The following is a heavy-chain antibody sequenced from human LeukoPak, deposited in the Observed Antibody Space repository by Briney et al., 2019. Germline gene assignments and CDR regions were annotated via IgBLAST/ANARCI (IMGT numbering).Heavy chain of an antibody. CDR3: ARDANFEVSYYFDY. CDR1: GGSISSYY. J-gene: IGHJ4*02. Sequence: KPSETLSLTCTVSGGSISSYYWSWIRQAAGKGLEWIGRIYTSGSTNYNPSLKSRVTMSVDTSKNQFSLKLSSVTAADTAVYYCARDANFEVSYYFDYWGQGTLVTVSS. D-gene: IGHD1-7*01. CDR2: IYTSGST. V-gene: IGHV4-4*07.